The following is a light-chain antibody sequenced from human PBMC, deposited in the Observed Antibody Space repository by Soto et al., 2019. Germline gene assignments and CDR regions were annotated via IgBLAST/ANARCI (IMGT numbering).Light chain of an antibody. Sequence: AIQLTQSPSSLSASVGDRVTITCRASQGISSALAWYQQKPGKAPKLLIHDASNLECGVPSRFSLCGFCIDCTLTISSLQSEDFATHYCQQFNGYYSFGQGTKLEIK. CDR3: QQFNGYYS. V-gene: IGKV1-13*02. CDR2: DAS. CDR1: QGISSA. J-gene: IGKJ2*03.